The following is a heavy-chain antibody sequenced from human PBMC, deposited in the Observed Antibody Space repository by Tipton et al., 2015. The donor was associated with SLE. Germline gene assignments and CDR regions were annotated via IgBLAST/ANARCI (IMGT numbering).Heavy chain of an antibody. CDR2: IYQSGGT. J-gene: IGHJ3*01. CDR3: SSRNWDETFDV. D-gene: IGHD7-27*01. CDR1: GFSISSGYF. Sequence: TLSLTCTVSGFSISSGYFWGWVRQPPGQGPEWLAVIYQSGGTSYNPALKSRATISVDTSKNQCSLSLRSVTAADTAVYFCSSRNWDETFDVWGQGTMVTVSS. V-gene: IGHV4-38-2*02.